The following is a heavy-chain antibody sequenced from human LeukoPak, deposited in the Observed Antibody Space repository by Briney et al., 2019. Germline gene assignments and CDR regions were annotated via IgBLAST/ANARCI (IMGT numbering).Heavy chain of an antibody. CDR3: ARDVYPGDAFDI. CDR2: IYYSGST. V-gene: IGHV4-59*01. CDR1: GGSISSYY. Sequence: KSSETLSLTCTVSGGSISSYYWSWIRQPPGKGLEWIGYIYYSGSTNYNPSLKSRVTISVDTFKNQFSLKLSSVTAADTAVYYCARDVYPGDAFDIWGQGTMVTVSS. J-gene: IGHJ3*02.